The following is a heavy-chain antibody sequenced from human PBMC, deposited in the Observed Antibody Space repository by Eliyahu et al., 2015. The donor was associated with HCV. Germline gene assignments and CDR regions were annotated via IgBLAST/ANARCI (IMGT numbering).Heavy chain of an antibody. CDR2: ITGSGAST. Sequence: EVQLLESGGGLIQPGGSLRLSCXASXXAFTGYAMSWVRQVPGKGLEWVSAITGSGASTYYADSVKGRFTLSRDNSKNTVYLQMNSLRAEDTALYYCAKDAVAGSGIPDYFDYWGQGTLVTVSS. CDR1: XXAFTGYA. J-gene: IGHJ4*02. D-gene: IGHD6-19*01. V-gene: IGHV3-23*01. CDR3: AKDAVAGSGIPDYFDY.